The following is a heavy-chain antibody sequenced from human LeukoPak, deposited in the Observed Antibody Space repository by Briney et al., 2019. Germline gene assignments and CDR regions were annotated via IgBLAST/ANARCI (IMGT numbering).Heavy chain of an antibody. J-gene: IGHJ5*02. CDR1: GGSISGYY. CDR2: IYYSGST. Sequence: SETLSLTCTVSGGSISGYYWSWIRQPPGKGLEWIGYIYYSGSTNYNPSLKSRVTISVDTSKNQFSLKLSSVTAADTAVYYCARLVVGSRFDPWGQGTLVTVSS. D-gene: IGHD1-26*01. CDR3: ARLVVGSRFDP. V-gene: IGHV4-59*01.